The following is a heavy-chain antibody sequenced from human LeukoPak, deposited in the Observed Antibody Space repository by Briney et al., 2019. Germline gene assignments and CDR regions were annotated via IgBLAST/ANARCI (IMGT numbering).Heavy chain of an antibody. V-gene: IGHV4-59*08. J-gene: IGHJ4*02. CDR2: IFHTGDS. D-gene: IGHD2-21*01. CDR3: ARHRFASPLDS. Sequence: SETLSLTCTVSGVSSSSSYWSWIRQPPGKGLEWIGYIFHTGDSNHNPSFKSRVSISLDTSKDQISLKLSSVTAADTAVYYCARHRFASPLDSWGQGTLVTVSS. CDR1: GVSSSSSY.